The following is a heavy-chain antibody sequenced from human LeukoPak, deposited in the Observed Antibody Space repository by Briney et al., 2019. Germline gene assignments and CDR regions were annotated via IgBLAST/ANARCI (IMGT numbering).Heavy chain of an antibody. CDR3: ARVDLYHFYLDV. CDR1: GGTSSTYT. CDR2: IMPLFRTA. Sequence: SVKVSCKASGGTSSTYTFTWVRQAPGQGLEWVGGIMPLFRTANYAQKFQGRVSTTTDESTNTAYMGLSSLRSEDTGMYYCARVDLYHFYLDVWGKGTSVTVSS. V-gene: IGHV1-69*05. J-gene: IGHJ6*03.